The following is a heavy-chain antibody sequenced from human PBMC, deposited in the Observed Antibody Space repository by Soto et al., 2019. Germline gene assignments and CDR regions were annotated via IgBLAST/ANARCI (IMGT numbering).Heavy chain of an antibody. CDR2: VYYSGTT. V-gene: IGHV4-61*01. CDR1: GGSVSNKTYY. CDR3: ARTTAVPNTLRSRYFFDY. D-gene: IGHD4-17*01. J-gene: IGHJ4*02. Sequence: KPSETLSLTCSVSGGSVSNKTYYWSWIRQPPGKRLEWIGYVYYSGTTNYNPSLKSRVTISVDLSKNQFSLRLSSVTTADTALYYCARTTAVPNTLRSRYFFDYWGPGTLVTVSS.